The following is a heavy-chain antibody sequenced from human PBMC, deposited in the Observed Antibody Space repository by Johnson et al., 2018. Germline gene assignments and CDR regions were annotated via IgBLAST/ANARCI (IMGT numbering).Heavy chain of an antibody. J-gene: IGHJ3*02. CDR3: AKDRGLYYYGSGYSFDI. Sequence: VELWEAGVGVVQPGRSLRLSCAASGFTFSSYGMHRVRQAPGKGLEWVAVISYDGSNKYYADSVKGRFTISSEHSKNRLYLQMNSLRAEDTAVYYCAKDRGLYYYGSGYSFDIWGQGTMVTVSS. CDR1: GFTFSSYG. CDR2: ISYDGSNK. D-gene: IGHD3-10*01. V-gene: IGHV3-30*18.